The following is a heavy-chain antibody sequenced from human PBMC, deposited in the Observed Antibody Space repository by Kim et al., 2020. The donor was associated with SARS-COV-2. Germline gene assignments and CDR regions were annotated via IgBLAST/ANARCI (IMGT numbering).Heavy chain of an antibody. CDR3: AKDISQVTFHYYIMDV. D-gene: IGHD4-4*01. J-gene: IGHJ6*02. Sequence: GGSLRLSCAASGFSFGDYAMHWVRQAPGKGLEWVSGISWNSGSIGYADSVKGRFTISRDNGKNSLYLQMNSLRAEDTALYYCAKDISQVTFHYYIMDVWGQGTTVTVSS. V-gene: IGHV3-9*01. CDR2: ISWNSGSI. CDR1: GFSFGDYA.